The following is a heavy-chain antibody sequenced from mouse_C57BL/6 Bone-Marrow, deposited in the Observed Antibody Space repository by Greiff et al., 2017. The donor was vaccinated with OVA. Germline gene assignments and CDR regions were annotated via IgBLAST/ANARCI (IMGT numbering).Heavy chain of an antibody. Sequence: EVQLQQSGPELVKPGASVKISCKASGYTFTDYYMNWVKQSHGKSLEWIGDINPNNGGTSYNQKFKGKATLTVDKSSSTAYMELRSLTSEDSAVYYCARRGFTTVVATNFDVWGTGTTVTVSS. J-gene: IGHJ1*03. V-gene: IGHV1-26*01. CDR2: INPNNGGT. CDR3: ARRGFTTVVATNFDV. CDR1: GYTFTDYY. D-gene: IGHD1-1*01.